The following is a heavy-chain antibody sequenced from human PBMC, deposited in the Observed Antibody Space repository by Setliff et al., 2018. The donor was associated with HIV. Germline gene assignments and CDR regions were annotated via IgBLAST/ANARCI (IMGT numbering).Heavy chain of an antibody. Sequence: PSETLSLTCTVSGYSISSGYYWGWIRQPPGKGLERIGSIYQTGTTNYNPSLKSRVTISLDMSKNQFPLKLTSVTAADTAVYYCGRQAWDHQSSGYFVDYWGQGTLVTVSS. J-gene: IGHJ4*02. CDR1: GYSISSGYY. D-gene: IGHD6-19*01. V-gene: IGHV4-38-2*02. CDR3: GRQAWDHQSSGYFVDY. CDR2: IYQTGTT.